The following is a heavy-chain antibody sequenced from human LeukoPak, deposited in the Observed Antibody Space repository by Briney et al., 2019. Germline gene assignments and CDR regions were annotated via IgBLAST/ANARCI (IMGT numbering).Heavy chain of an antibody. Sequence: NSGGSLRLSCAASGFTFSDYYMSWIRQAPGKGLEWVSYISSSGSTIYYADSVKGRFTISRDNAKNSLYLQMNSLRAEDTAVYYCASPRKIQLWSPGYYYGMDVWGQGTTVTVSS. CDR3: ASPRKIQLWSPGYYYGMDV. CDR1: GFTFSDYY. J-gene: IGHJ6*02. D-gene: IGHD5-18*01. V-gene: IGHV3-11*01. CDR2: ISSSGSTI.